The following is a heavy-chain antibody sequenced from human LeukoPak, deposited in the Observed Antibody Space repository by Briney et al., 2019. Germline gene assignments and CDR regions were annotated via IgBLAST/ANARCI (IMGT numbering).Heavy chain of an antibody. CDR1: GFTFSSYS. J-gene: IGHJ1*01. V-gene: IGHV3-48*01. CDR3: AREGHTRYCSSTSCYFAEYFQH. CDR2: ISSSSSTI. Sequence: GGSLRLSCAASGFTFSSYSMNWARQAPRKGLEGVSYISSSSSTIYYAASVKGRFTISRDNAKNSLYLQMNSLSAEDTAVYYCAREGHTRYCSSTSCYFAEYFQHWGQGTLVTVSS. D-gene: IGHD2-2*01.